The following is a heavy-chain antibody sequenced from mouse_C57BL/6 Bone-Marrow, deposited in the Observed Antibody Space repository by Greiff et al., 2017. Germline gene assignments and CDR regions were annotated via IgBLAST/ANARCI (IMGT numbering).Heavy chain of an antibody. Sequence: VQLQQSGAELVRPGASVKLSCTASGFNIKDYYMHWVKQRPEQGLEWIGRIDPEDGDTEYAPKFQGKATMTADTSSNTAYMQLRSLTSEDTAVYYCALLIRFDYGGRGTALTVSS. D-gene: IGHD1-1*01. V-gene: IGHV14-1*01. J-gene: IGHJ2*01. CDR1: GFNIKDYY. CDR2: IDPEDGDT. CDR3: ALLIRFDY.